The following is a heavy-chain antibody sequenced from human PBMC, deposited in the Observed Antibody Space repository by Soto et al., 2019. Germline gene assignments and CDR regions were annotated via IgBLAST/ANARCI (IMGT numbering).Heavy chain of an antibody. V-gene: IGHV3-33*01. CDR2: IWYDGSNK. Sequence: GGSLRLSCAASGFTFSSYGMHWVRQAPGKGLEWVAVIWYDGSNKYYADSVKGRFTISRDNSKNTLYLQMNSLRAEDTAVYYCARDYGDHYFQHWGQGTLVTVSS. J-gene: IGHJ1*01. CDR1: GFTFSSYG. CDR3: ARDYGDHYFQH. D-gene: IGHD4-17*01.